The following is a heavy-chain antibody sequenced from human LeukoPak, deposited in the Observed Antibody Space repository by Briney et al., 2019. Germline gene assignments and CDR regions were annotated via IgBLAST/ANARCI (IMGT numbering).Heavy chain of an antibody. J-gene: IGHJ4*02. Sequence: PGGSLRLSCAASGFTFDDYGMSWVRQAPGKGLEWVSGINWNGGSTGYADSVEGRFTISRDNAKNSLYLQMNSLRAEDTALYHCARGTIGDYLDYWGQGTLVTVSS. CDR1: GFTFDDYG. CDR3: ARGTIGDYLDY. CDR2: INWNGGST. D-gene: IGHD4-17*01. V-gene: IGHV3-20*01.